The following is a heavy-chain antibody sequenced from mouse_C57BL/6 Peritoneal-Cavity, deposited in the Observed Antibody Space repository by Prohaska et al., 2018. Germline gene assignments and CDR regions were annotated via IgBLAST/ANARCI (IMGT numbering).Heavy chain of an antibody. CDR3: ARDGGPSSYWYFDV. V-gene: IGHV1-52*01. CDR1: GSTFTTYC. Sequence: QVQLQQPGAELVSPGSSVKLSCQASGSTFTTYCLHWVKLRPIHGLEWIGNIYPSDSETHYNQKFKDMATLTVDKSSSTAYMQSSSLTSEDVAVYYCARDGGPSSYWYFDVWGIGTTVTVSS. CDR2: IYPSDSET. J-gene: IGHJ1*03. D-gene: IGHD1-1*02.